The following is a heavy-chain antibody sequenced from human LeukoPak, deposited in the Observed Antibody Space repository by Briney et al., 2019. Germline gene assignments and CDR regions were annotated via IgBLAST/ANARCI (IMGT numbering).Heavy chain of an antibody. D-gene: IGHD5-18*01. Sequence: PSETLSLTCTVSGGSISSYYWRWIRQPPGKGLEWIGYIYYSGTTNYNPSLKSRVTISVDTSKNQFSLKLSSVTAADTAVYYCARRDSYGWFYFDYWGQGTLVTVSS. CDR3: ARRDSYGWFYFDY. CDR1: GGSISSYY. V-gene: IGHV4-59*08. CDR2: IYYSGTT. J-gene: IGHJ4*02.